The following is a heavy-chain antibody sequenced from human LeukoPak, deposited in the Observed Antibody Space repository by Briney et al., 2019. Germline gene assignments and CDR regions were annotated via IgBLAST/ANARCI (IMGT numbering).Heavy chain of an antibody. Sequence: GESLKISCKGSGYSINNYWIGWVRQMPGKGLEWMGIIYPADSDIRYSPSFQGQVTISADKSISTVYLQWSSLKASDTAMYYCARQEYYSGGSCYTWSDPWGQGTLVTVSS. CDR1: GYSINNYW. CDR2: IYPADSDI. D-gene: IGHD2-15*01. V-gene: IGHV5-51*01. CDR3: ARQEYYSGGSCYTWSDP. J-gene: IGHJ5*02.